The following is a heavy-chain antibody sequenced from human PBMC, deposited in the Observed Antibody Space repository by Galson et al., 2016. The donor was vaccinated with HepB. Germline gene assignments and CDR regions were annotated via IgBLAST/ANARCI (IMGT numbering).Heavy chain of an antibody. CDR1: GFAFSSYG. CDR3: AKDECLEGDYYYYGMDV. CDR2: ISYDGSKK. J-gene: IGHJ6*02. Sequence: SLRLSCAASGFAFSSYGMYWVRQAPGKGLEWVAVISYDGSKKYYADSVKGQFTISRDNSKNTLYLQMSSLRSEDTAVYYCAKDECLEGDYYYYGMDVWRQETTCIVSS. D-gene: IGHD3-16*01. V-gene: IGHV3-30*18.